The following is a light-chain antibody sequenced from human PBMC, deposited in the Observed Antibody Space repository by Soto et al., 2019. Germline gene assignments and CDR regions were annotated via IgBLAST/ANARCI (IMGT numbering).Light chain of an antibody. V-gene: IGKV2-30*01. CDR3: MQATHWPIT. CDR1: QSLVYSDGIAY. J-gene: IGKJ5*01. Sequence: DVVMTQSPLSLPVTLGQPASISCRSNQSLVYSDGIAYFSWFQQRPGRSPRRLIYKVSNRDSGVPARFSGSGSGTDFARKISRVEADDVGVYSCMQATHWPITVGQGTRRESK. CDR2: KVS.